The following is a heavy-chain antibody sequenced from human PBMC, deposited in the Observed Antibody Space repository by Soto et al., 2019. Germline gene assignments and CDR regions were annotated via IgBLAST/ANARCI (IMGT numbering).Heavy chain of an antibody. D-gene: IGHD3-3*01. J-gene: IGHJ6*02. V-gene: IGHV4-34*01. CDR3: ARGSDFWSGYYGYYYYGMDV. CDR2: INHSGST. CDR1: GGSFSGYY. Sequence: PSETLSLTCAVYGGSFSGYYWSWIRQPPGKGLEWIGEINHSGSTNYNPSLKSRVTISVDTSKNQFSLKLSSVTAADTAVSYCARGSDFWSGYYGYYYYGMDVWGQGTTVTVSS.